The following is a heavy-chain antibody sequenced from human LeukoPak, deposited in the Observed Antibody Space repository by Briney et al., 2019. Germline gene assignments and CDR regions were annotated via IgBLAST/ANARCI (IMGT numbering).Heavy chain of an antibody. Sequence: GGSLRLSCAASGFTFSSYSMNWVRQAPGKGLEWVSSISSSSSYIYYADSVKGRFTISRDNSKNTLYLQMNSLRADDTAVYYCARGLYADYAFDYWGQGTLVTVSS. CDR1: GFTFSSYS. CDR2: ISSSSSYI. D-gene: IGHD4-17*01. J-gene: IGHJ4*02. V-gene: IGHV3-21*01. CDR3: ARGLYADYAFDY.